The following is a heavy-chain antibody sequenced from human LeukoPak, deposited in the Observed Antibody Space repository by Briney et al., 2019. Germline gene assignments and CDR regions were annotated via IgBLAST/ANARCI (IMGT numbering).Heavy chain of an antibody. Sequence: SETLSLTCTVSGGSISSYYWSWIRQPPGKGLEWIGYIYYSGSTNYNPSLKSRVTISVDTSKNQFSLKLSSVTAADTAVYYCASRLKGSSWNDAFDIWGQGTMVTVSS. V-gene: IGHV4-59*08. CDR3: ASRLKGSSWNDAFDI. J-gene: IGHJ3*02. CDR2: IYYSGST. CDR1: GGSISSYY. D-gene: IGHD6-13*01.